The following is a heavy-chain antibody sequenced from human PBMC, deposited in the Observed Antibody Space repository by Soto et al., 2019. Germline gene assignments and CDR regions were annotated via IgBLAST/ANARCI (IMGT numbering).Heavy chain of an antibody. D-gene: IGHD3-10*01. J-gene: IGHJ5*02. CDR2: IYYSGST. CDR1: GGSMSSYY. V-gene: IGHV4-59*01. Sequence: QVQLQESGPGIVKLSETLSLTCTVSGGSMSSYYWSWIRQPPGKGLEWIGYIYYSGSTIYNPSLKSRVTISVDTSKNQFSLKLSSVTAADTAVYYCARYGSGSSVWFDPWGQGTLVTVSS. CDR3: ARYGSGSSVWFDP.